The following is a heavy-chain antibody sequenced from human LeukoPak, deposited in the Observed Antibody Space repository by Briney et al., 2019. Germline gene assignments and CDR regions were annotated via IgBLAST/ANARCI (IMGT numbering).Heavy chain of an antibody. CDR2: IWHDGSHK. D-gene: IGHD3-10*01. CDR1: GFAFNTYA. Sequence: PGRSLRLSCAASGFAFNTYAMHWVRQAPGQGLECVALIWHDGSHKLYSNSVRGQFTISRDNSKNTVSLQMNTLRPEDTAVYYCAREIFGSGSYPDLWGQGTLVTVSS. V-gene: IGHV3-33*01. CDR3: AREIFGSGSYPDL. J-gene: IGHJ5*02.